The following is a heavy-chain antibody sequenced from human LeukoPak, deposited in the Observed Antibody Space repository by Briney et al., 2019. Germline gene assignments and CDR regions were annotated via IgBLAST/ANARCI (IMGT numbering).Heavy chain of an antibody. D-gene: IGHD5-24*01. V-gene: IGHV3-43*02. CDR2: ISGDGGST. J-gene: IGHJ4*02. CDR3: AKDNGMGDCDY. CDR1: IFTFDVYA. Sequence: GGSLRLSCAASIFTFDVYAMHWVRHAPGKGLEWVSLISGDGGSTYYADSVKGRFTISRDNSKNSLYLQMNSLRTEDTALYYCAKDNGMGDCDYWGQGTLVTASS.